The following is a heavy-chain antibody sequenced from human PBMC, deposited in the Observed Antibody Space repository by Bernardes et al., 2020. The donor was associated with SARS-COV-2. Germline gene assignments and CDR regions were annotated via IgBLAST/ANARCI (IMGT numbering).Heavy chain of an antibody. CDR1: GFTFSSYL. D-gene: IGHD3-22*01. CDR2: IKQDGCEK. CDR3: ARGLGGSYYYDSSGYCFDY. V-gene: IGHV3-7*01. J-gene: IGHJ4*02. Sequence: GWSLRLSCAASGFTFSSYLMSWVRQGPGKGLEWVANIKQDGCEKYYVDSVKGRFTISRDNAKNSLYLQMNSLRAEDTAVYYCARGLGGSYYYDSSGYCFDYWGQGTLVTVSS.